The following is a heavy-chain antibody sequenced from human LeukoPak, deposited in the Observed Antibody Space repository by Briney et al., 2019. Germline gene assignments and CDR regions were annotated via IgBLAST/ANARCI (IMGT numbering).Heavy chain of an antibody. CDR2: IYDSGST. CDR1: GGSIRSSYYY. Sequence: SETLSLTCTVSGGSIRSSYYYWGWIRQPPGKGLEWIGSIYDSGSTNYNPSLKSRVTISVDTSKNQFSLKLSSVTAADTAVYYCAKTYYDFWSGYPPQTNWFDPWGQGTLVTVSS. CDR3: AKTYYDFWSGYPPQTNWFDP. V-gene: IGHV4-39*07. J-gene: IGHJ5*02. D-gene: IGHD3-3*01.